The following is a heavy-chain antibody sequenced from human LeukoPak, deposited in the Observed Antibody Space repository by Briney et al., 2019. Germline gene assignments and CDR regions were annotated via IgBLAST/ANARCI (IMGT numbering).Heavy chain of an antibody. V-gene: IGHV1-2*02. D-gene: IGHD2-15*01. CDR3: ARVGFCSGGLCPYYFDY. Sequence: ASVKVSCKASGYTFTGYYMHWVRQAPGQGLERMGWINPNSGGTSFAQKLQGRVTMTRDTSISTAYMELSRLRSDDTAVYYCARVGFCSGGLCPYYFDYWGQGTLVTVSS. CDR2: INPNSGGT. CDR1: GYTFTGYY. J-gene: IGHJ4*02.